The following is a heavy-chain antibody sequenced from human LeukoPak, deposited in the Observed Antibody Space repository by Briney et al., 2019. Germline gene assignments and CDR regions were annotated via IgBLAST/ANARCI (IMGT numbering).Heavy chain of an antibody. CDR1: RFTFSSYY. CDR2: ISDDGVKR. V-gene: IGHV3-30-3*01. J-gene: IGHJ4*02. Sequence: GRSLRLSCAASRFTFSSYYMYWVRQAPGKGLEWVAFISDDGVKRYYADSVKGRFSISRDNYKKTLYLQMDSLRTEDTAVYYCARVWETQYYFGHWGQGTLVTVSS. D-gene: IGHD1-26*01. CDR3: ARVWETQYYFGH.